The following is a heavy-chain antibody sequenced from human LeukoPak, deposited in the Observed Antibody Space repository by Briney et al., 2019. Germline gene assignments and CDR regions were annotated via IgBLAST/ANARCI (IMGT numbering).Heavy chain of an antibody. V-gene: IGHV4-59*01. CDR1: GGPFNSNY. CDR3: ARFEATTPTFDY. CDR2: IYYSGST. Sequence: SETLSLTCTVSGGPFNSNYWSWIRQPPGKGLDWIGYIYYSGSTNYHPSLKSRVTISVDTSKNQFSLKLTSVTAADTAVYYCARFEATTPTFDYWGQGTLVTVSS. D-gene: IGHD1-26*01. J-gene: IGHJ4*02.